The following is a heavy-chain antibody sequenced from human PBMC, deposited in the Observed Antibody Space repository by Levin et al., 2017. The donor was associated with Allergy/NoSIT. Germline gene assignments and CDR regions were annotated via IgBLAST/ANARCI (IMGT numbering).Heavy chain of an antibody. V-gene: IGHV3-7*01. J-gene: IGHJ5*02. D-gene: IGHD7-27*01. CDR2: IRDDGSEK. Sequence: GGSLRLSCAASGFRFNTYWMTWVRQVPGKGLEWVANIRDDGSEKYYVESVKGRFTISRDNAKNSLYLQMDRLRVEDTAVKYCARDSNWGPGKICDTWGQGTLVTVSS. CDR1: GFRFNTYW. CDR3: ARDSNWGPGKICDT.